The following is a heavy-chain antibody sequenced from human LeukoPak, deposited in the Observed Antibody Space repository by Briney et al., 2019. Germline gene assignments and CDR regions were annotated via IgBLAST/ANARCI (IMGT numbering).Heavy chain of an antibody. D-gene: IGHD5-12*01. CDR3: ARTGSGYDYEGYFDY. J-gene: IGHJ4*02. CDR2: ISSSSSTI. V-gene: IGHV3-48*02. Sequence: QPGGSLRLSCAASGFTFSSYSMNWVRQAPGKGLEWVSYISSSSSTIYYADSVKGRFTISRDNAKNSLYLQMNSLRDEDTAVYYCARTGSGYDYEGYFDYWGQGTLVTVSS. CDR1: GFTFSSYS.